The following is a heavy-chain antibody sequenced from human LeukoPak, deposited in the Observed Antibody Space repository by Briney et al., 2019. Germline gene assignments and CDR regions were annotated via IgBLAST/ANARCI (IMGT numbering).Heavy chain of an antibody. Sequence: GGSLRLSCVASGLSFINYAMSWVRQAPGKGLEWVANIKQDGSEKDYVDSVKGRFTISRDNPKNSLYLQMNSLRAEDTAVYYCARYCGGDCYGMDVWGQGTTVTVSS. CDR1: GLSFINYA. V-gene: IGHV3-7*01. D-gene: IGHD2-21*02. J-gene: IGHJ6*02. CDR3: ARYCGGDCYGMDV. CDR2: IKQDGSEK.